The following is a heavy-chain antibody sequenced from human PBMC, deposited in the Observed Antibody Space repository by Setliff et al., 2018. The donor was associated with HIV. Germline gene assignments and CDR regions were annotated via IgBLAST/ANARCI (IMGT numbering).Heavy chain of an antibody. CDR3: ARGFPTGWFGDHGELDY. Sequence: ASVKVSCKASGYTFTDNYIHWVRQAPGQGLEWMGWISAYNGNTNYAQKLQGRVTMTTDTSTSTAYMELRSLRSDDTAVYYCARGFPTGWFGDHGELDYWGQGTLVTVSS. V-gene: IGHV1-18*04. D-gene: IGHD3-10*01. CDR2: ISAYNGNT. J-gene: IGHJ4*02. CDR1: GYTFTDNY.